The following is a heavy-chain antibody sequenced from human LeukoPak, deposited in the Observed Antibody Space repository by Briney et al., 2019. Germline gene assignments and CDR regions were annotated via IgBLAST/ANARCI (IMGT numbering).Heavy chain of an antibody. V-gene: IGHV3-30-3*01. Sequence: AGGSLRLSCAASGFTFSSYAMHWVRQAPGKGLEWVAVISYDGSNKYYADSVKGRFTISRDNSKNTLYLQMNSLRAEDTAVYYCARAVEMATIFDAFDIWGQGTMVTVFS. CDR2: ISYDGSNK. D-gene: IGHD5-24*01. J-gene: IGHJ3*02. CDR3: ARAVEMATIFDAFDI. CDR1: GFTFSSYA.